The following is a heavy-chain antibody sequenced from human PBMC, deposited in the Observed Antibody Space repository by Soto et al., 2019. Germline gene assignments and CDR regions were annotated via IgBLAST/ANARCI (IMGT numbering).Heavy chain of an antibody. CDR2: ISYDGSNT. V-gene: IGHV3-30*18. D-gene: IGHD1-26*01. CDR3: AKEGGLSGSYYISSSYYFDY. J-gene: IGHJ4*02. CDR1: GFTFISYG. Sequence: PGGSLRLSCVASGFTFISYGMHWVRQAPGKGLEWVAIISYDGSNTYYADSVKGRFTISRDNSKNTLYLQMNSLRAEDTSVYYCAKEGGLSGSYYISSSYYFDYWXQGT.